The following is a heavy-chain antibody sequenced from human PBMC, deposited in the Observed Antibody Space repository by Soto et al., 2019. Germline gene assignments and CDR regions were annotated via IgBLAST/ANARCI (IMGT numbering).Heavy chain of an antibody. CDR1: GFTFSSYA. Sequence: PGGSLRLSCAASGFTFSSYAMSWVRQAPGKGLEWVSAISGSGGSTYYADSVKGRFTISRDNSKNTLYLQMNSLRAEDTAVYYCAKVYAPGSYYYYYYGMDVWGQGTTVTVSS. CDR3: AKVYAPGSYYYYYYGMDV. J-gene: IGHJ6*02. V-gene: IGHV3-23*01. CDR2: ISGSGGST. D-gene: IGHD2-8*01.